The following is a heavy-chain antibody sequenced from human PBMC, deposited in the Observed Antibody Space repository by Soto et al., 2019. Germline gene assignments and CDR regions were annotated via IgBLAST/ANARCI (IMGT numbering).Heavy chain of an antibody. CDR3: ARVDYYDSSGYYYGYYFDY. CDR1: GRSISRGGDY. V-gene: IGHV4-31*03. D-gene: IGHD3-22*01. J-gene: IGHJ4*02. CDR2: IYYSGST. Sequence: SETLSLTCTVSGRSISRGGDYCSWIRHHPGKGLEWIGYIYYSGSTYYIPSLKSRVTISVDTSKNQFYLKLSSVTAAGTAVYYCARVDYYDSSGYYYGYYFDYWGQGTLVTVSS.